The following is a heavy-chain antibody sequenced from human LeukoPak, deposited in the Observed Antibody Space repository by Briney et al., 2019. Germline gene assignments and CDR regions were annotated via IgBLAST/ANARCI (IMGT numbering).Heavy chain of an antibody. CDR2: IYYSGST. CDR1: GGSISSYY. J-gene: IGHJ3*02. V-gene: IGHV4-59*12. Sequence: SETLSLTCTVSGGSISSYYWSWIRQPPGKGLEWIGYIYYSGSTNYNPSLKSRVTISVDTSKNQFSLKLSSVTAADTAVYYCARAWDVVVTATAYHAFDIWGQGTMVTVSS. D-gene: IGHD2-21*02. CDR3: ARAWDVVVTATAYHAFDI.